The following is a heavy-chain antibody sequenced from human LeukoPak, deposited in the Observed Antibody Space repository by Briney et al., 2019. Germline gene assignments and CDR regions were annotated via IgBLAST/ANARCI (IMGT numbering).Heavy chain of an antibody. Sequence: ASVKVSCKVSGYTLTELSMHWVQQAPGKGLEWMGGFDPEDGETIYAQKFQGRVTMTEDTSTDTAYMELSSLRSEDTAVYYCATFPTYYYDSSGYPALYWGQGTLVTVSS. J-gene: IGHJ4*02. D-gene: IGHD3-22*01. CDR3: ATFPTYYYDSSGYPALY. CDR1: GYTLTELS. V-gene: IGHV1-24*01. CDR2: FDPEDGET.